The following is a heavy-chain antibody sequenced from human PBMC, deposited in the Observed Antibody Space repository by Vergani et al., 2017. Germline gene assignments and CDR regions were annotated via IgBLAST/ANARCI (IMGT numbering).Heavy chain of an antibody. V-gene: IGHV4-34*01. CDR3: ARVPVWQLALDYYYGMDV. D-gene: IGHD6-6*01. J-gene: IGHJ6*04. CDR2: INHSGST. Sequence: QVQLQQWGAGLLKPSETLSLTCAVYGGSFSGYYWSWIRQPPGKGLEWIGEINHSGSTNYNPSLKSRVTISVDTSKNQFSLKLSSVTAADTAVYYCARVPVWQLALDYYYGMDVWGKGTTVTVSS. CDR1: GGSFSGYY.